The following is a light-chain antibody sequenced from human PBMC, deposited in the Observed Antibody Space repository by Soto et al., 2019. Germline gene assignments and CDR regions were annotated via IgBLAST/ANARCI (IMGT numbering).Light chain of an antibody. V-gene: IGKV3-20*01. CDR2: VAS. Sequence: EIVLTQSPGTLSLSPGDTATLSCRASQSVSSSYLAWYQQKPGQAPRLLIYVASIRATGIPDRFSGSGSGTDYTLTITRLEPEDFAVYYCHQYGSSPRTFGQGTKVENK. J-gene: IGKJ1*01. CDR3: HQYGSSPRT. CDR1: QSVSSSY.